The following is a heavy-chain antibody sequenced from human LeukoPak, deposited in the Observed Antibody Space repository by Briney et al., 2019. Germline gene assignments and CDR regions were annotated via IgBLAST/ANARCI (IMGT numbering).Heavy chain of an antibody. J-gene: IGHJ6*02. CDR2: INHSGST. CDR3: ARRRRGYSYGYYYYSMDV. V-gene: IGHV4-34*01. D-gene: IGHD5-18*01. CDR1: GGSFSGYY. Sequence: SETLSLTCAVYGGSFSGYYWSWIRQPPGKGLEWIGEINHSGSTNYNPSLKSRVTISVDTSKNQFSLKLSSVTAADTAVYYCARRRRGYSYGYYYYSMDVWGQGTTVTVSS.